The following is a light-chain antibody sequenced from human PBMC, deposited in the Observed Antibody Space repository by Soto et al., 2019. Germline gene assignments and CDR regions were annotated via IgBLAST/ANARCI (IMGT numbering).Light chain of an antibody. CDR1: SSNIGSNT. CDR2: SNN. Sequence: QPVLTQPPSASGTPGQRVTISCSGSSSNIGSNTVNWYQQLPGTAPKLLIYSNNQRPSGVPDRFSGSKSGTSASLAISGLQSEDEADYYCAAWDDSLNRAVFGGGTQLTVL. CDR3: AAWDDSLNRAV. V-gene: IGLV1-44*01. J-gene: IGLJ7*01.